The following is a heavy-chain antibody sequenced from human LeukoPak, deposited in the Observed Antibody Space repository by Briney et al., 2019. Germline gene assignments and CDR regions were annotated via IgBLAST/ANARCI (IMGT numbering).Heavy chain of an antibody. D-gene: IGHD2-15*01. CDR3: ARAPVVVVAATLWFDP. CDR2: IYYSGST. J-gene: IGHJ5*02. CDR1: GGSSSSYH. Sequence: SETLSLTCTVSGGSSSSYHWSWIRQPPGKGLEWIGDIYYSGSTNYNPSLKSRVTISVDTSKKQFSLKVSSVTAADTAVYYCARAPVVVVAATLWFDPWGQGTLVTVSS. V-gene: IGHV4-59*12.